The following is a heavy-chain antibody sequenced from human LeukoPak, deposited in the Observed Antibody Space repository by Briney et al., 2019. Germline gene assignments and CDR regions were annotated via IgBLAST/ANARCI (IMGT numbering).Heavy chain of an antibody. D-gene: IGHD5-12*01. J-gene: IGHJ4*02. Sequence: SETLSLTCTVSGGSISSGDYYWSWIRQPPGKGLEWIGYIYYSGSTYYNPSLKSRVTIPVDTPKNQFSLKLSSVTAADTAVYYCARDRLSGSGRFDYWGQGTLVTVSS. CDR1: GGSISSGDYY. CDR2: IYYSGST. CDR3: ARDRLSGSGRFDY. V-gene: IGHV4-30-4*01.